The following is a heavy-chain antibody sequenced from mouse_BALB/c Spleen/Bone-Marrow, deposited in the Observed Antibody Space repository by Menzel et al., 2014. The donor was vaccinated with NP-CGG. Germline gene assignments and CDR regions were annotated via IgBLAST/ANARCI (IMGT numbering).Heavy chain of an antibody. CDR1: GYTFTTYY. J-gene: IGHJ4*01. V-gene: IGHV1S56*01. Sequence: VQLQQSGPELVKPGASVRMSCKASGYTFTTYYIHWVKQRPGQGLEWIGWIYPRNVNTNYNEKFSGKATLTADKSSSTAYMQLSSLTSEDSAVYFCARWLLPYYAMDYWGQGTSVTVSS. CDR3: ARWLLPYYAMDY. D-gene: IGHD2-3*01. CDR2: IYPRNVNT.